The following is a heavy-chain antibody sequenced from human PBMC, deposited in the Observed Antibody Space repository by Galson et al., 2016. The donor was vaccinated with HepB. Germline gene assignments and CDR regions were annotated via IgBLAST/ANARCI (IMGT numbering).Heavy chain of an antibody. D-gene: IGHD1-1*01. Sequence: SVKVSCKASGGTFRTMSWVRQAPGQGLEWLGRIVPVLGMTDYAQMFQGRVSITAVKSTGTAYMELTSLRSEDTATYYCATVFPWGGNNFVGMEVWGKGTTVTVAA. CDR1: GGTFRT. J-gene: IGHJ6*04. V-gene: IGHV1-69*04. CDR2: IVPVLGMT. CDR3: ATVFPWGGNNFVGMEV.